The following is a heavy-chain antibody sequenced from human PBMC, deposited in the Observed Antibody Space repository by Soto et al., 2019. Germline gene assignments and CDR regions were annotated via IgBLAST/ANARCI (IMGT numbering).Heavy chain of an antibody. CDR1: GCSISSYY. V-gene: IGHV4-59*04. D-gene: IGHD3-22*01. CDR3: ASQHYYDSSGYYVVY. Sequence: PSETLSLTCPFSGCSISSYYWSWIRQPPGKGLEWIGNIHYSGSTYYDSSLQSRVTISIDTSKNQFSLKLSSVTATDTAVYYCASQHYYDSSGYYVVYWGQGTLVTVSS. J-gene: IGHJ4*02. CDR2: IHYSGST.